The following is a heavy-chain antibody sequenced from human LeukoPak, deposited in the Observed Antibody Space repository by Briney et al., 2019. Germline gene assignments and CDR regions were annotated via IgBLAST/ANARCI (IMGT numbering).Heavy chain of an antibody. CDR2: FYSGGSA. CDR1: GGSISSSNYY. Sequence: PSETLSLTCIVPGGSISSSNYYWAWIRQPPGKGLEWIGTFYSGGSAYYNPSLTSRVSISKGTSDNQFSLRLYSVTAADTAVYYCARKQGGTMYDVWGQGTQVTVSS. CDR3: ARKQGGTMYDV. D-gene: IGHD1-7*01. V-gene: IGHV4-39*07. J-gene: IGHJ4*02.